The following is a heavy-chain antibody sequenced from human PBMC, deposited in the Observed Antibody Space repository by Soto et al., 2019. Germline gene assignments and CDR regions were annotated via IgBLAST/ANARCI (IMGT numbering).Heavy chain of an antibody. V-gene: IGHV4-59*01. Sequence: SEPLSLACSFSGCSIISYYWSWIRPFPGKGLEWIGYIYYSGSTSYNPSLKSRLTISVDTSKNQLSLKLSSVTPADTAVYYCAREIIGTTRRGMDVCGQESTVTVS. J-gene: IGHJ6*02. CDR1: GCSIISYY. CDR2: IYYSGST. D-gene: IGHD1-7*01. CDR3: AREIIGTTRRGMDV.